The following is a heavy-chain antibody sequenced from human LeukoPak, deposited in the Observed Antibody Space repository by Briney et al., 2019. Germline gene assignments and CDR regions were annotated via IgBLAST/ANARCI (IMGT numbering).Heavy chain of an antibody. CDR3: ARDRQERYYGSGSHR. CDR2: IIWNGGST. D-gene: IGHD3-10*01. CDR1: GFTFDDYG. V-gene: IGHV3-20*04. J-gene: IGHJ5*02. Sequence: GGSLRLSCAASGFTFDDYGMSGVRHAPRKGLEWVSGIIWNGGSTVYADSVRGSFTISRVNAKNSLYLQMNSLRADDTAVYYWARDRQERYYGSGSHRWGQGTLVTVSS.